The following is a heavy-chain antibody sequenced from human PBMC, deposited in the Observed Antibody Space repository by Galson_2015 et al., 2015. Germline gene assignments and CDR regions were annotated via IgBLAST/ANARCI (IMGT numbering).Heavy chain of an antibody. Sequence: SLRLSCAASGFTFSSYSMNWVRQAPGKGLEWVSSISSSSSYIYYADSVKGRFTISRDNAKNSLYLQMNSLRAEDTAAYYCARGVGPAFDYWGQGTLVTVSS. V-gene: IGHV3-21*01. J-gene: IGHJ4*02. CDR1: GFTFSSYS. CDR2: ISSSSSYI. CDR3: ARGVGPAFDY. D-gene: IGHD3/OR15-3a*01.